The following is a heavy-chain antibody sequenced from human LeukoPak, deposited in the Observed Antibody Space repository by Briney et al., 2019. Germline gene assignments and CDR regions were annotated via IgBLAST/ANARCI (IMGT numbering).Heavy chain of an antibody. Sequence: PSETLSLTCTVSGGSISSYYWSWIRQPPGKGLEWIGDIYYSGSTNYNPSLKSRVTITVNTSKNQYSLKLSSVTAADTAVYYCARGRRYYYDSSGYPVWGQGTLVTVSS. CDR1: GGSISSYY. D-gene: IGHD3-22*01. CDR3: ARGRRYYYDSSGYPV. CDR2: IYYSGST. J-gene: IGHJ4*02. V-gene: IGHV4-59*01.